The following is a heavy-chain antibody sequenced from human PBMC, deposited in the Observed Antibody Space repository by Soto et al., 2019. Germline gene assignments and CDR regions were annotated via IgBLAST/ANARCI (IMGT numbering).Heavy chain of an antibody. CDR3: VRENEMAGANSAFEY. CDR2: IDARSNYI. D-gene: IGHD1-1*01. Sequence: GGSLRLSGEASGFRFNSYSINWVRQAPQKGLEWVSLIDARSNYIYYADSVKGRFTISRDNARNSLYLQMDSLRVEDTAVYYCVRENEMAGANSAFEYWGQGTPVTVSS. J-gene: IGHJ4*02. V-gene: IGHV3-21*06. CDR1: GFRFNSYS.